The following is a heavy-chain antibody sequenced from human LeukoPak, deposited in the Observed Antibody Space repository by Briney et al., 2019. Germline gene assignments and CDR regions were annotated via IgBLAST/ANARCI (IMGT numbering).Heavy chain of an antibody. D-gene: IGHD5-18*01. CDR2: INHSGST. V-gene: IGHV4-34*01. J-gene: IGHJ5*02. CDR1: GGSFSGYY. CDR3: AREGYSYGYLSRCKFDP. Sequence: SETLSLTCAVYGGSFSGYYWSWIRQPPGKGLEWIGEINHSGSTNYNPSLKSRVTISVDTSKNQFSLKLSSVTAADTAVYYCAREGYSYGYLSRCKFDPWGQGTLVTVSS.